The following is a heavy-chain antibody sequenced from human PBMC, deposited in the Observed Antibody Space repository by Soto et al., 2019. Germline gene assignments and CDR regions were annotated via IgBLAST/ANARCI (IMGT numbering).Heavy chain of an antibody. J-gene: IGHJ5*02. Sequence: GGSLRLSCAASGFTFSSYSMNWVRQAPGKGLEWVSSISSSSSYIYYADSVKGRFTISRDNAKNSLYLQMNSLRAEDTAVYYCAKDDSLEWFFPLDAWGQGTLVTVSS. CDR2: ISSSSSYI. V-gene: IGHV3-21*01. CDR3: AKDDSLEWFFPLDA. D-gene: IGHD3-3*01. CDR1: GFTFSSYS.